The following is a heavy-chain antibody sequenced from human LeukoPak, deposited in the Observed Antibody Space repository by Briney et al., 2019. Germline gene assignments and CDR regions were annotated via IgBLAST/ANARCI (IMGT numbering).Heavy chain of an antibody. J-gene: IGHJ4*02. CDR1: RGTFSSYA. D-gene: IGHD3-22*01. Sequence: GASVKVSCKASRGTFSSYAISWVRQAPGQALEWMGGIIPIFGIANYPQKLQGRVANTADEYTRTSSMAPSSLRSEETAVYYCARGRQGYYDSSGSYYSFGYWGQGTLVTVSS. V-gene: IGHV1-69*13. CDR2: IIPIFGIA. CDR3: ARGRQGYYDSSGSYYSFGY.